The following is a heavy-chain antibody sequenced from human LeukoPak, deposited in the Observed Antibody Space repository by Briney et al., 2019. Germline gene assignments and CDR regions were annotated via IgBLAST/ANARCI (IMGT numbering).Heavy chain of an antibody. CDR3: GSYYDILTGYYYDDFEI. V-gene: IGHV3-23*01. J-gene: IGHJ3*02. CDR1: AFTFSTYS. Sequence: GGSLRLSCAASAFTFSTYSMNWVRQAPGKGLDWVSAISGSGGSTYYADSVKGRFTISRENSKNTLYLQMNSLRAEDTAIYYCGSYYDILTGYYYDDFEIWGQGTTVTVSS. CDR2: ISGSGGST. D-gene: IGHD3-9*01.